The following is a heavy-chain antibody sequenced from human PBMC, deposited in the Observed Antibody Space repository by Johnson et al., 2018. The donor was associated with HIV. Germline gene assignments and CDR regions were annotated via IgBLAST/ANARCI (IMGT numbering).Heavy chain of an antibody. Sequence: VQLVESGGGVVRPGGSLRLSCAASGFTFDDYGMSWVRQAPGKGLEWVSGINWNGGRTHYGDSVKGRFTVSRDNAKNSLYLQMNSLRAEDTAVYYCARVFRGGATPAFDIWGQGTMVTVSS. J-gene: IGHJ3*02. CDR1: GFTFDDYG. CDR2: INWNGGRT. CDR3: ARVFRGGATPAFDI. V-gene: IGHV3-20*04. D-gene: IGHD5-12*01.